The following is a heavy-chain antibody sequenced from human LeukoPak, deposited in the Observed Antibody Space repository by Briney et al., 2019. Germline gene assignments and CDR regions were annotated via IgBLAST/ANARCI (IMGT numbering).Heavy chain of an antibody. V-gene: IGHV3-23*01. CDR2: ISGSADIT. CDR1: GFTFSSYA. Sequence: PGGSLRLSCAASGFTFSSYAMSWVRQAPGKGLEWVSIISGSADITYYADSVKGRFTISRDNSKNTLFLQIDSLRAEDTAVYYCAKEGPYDFWSGHASAFDIWGQGTKVTVSS. J-gene: IGHJ3*02. CDR3: AKEGPYDFWSGHASAFDI. D-gene: IGHD3-3*01.